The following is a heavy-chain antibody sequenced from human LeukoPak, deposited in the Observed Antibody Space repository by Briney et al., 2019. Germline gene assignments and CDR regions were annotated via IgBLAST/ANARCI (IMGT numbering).Heavy chain of an antibody. D-gene: IGHD2-8*01. V-gene: IGHV3-48*03. CDR2: ISGSGYPI. CDR3: ARGTRDCTNGVCFAFDI. Sequence: GGSLRLSCIASGFSFSSYEMSWVRQAPGKGLEWVSYISGSGYPIYYADSVKGRFTISRDNAKKSLYLQMNSLRAEDTAVYYCARGTRDCTNGVCFAFDIWGQGTMVTVSS. CDR1: GFSFSSYE. J-gene: IGHJ3*02.